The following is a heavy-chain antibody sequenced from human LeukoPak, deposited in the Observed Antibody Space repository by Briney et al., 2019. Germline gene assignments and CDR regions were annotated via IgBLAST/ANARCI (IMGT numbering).Heavy chain of an antibody. Sequence: PSETLSLTCTVSGYFISSGYYWGWIRQPPGQGLQWIGSIHHSGSTYYNPSLKSRVTISVDTSKNQFSLKLSSVTAADTAVYYCARVSSSWYQDWYFDLWGRGTLVTVSS. V-gene: IGHV4-38-2*02. CDR2: IHHSGST. D-gene: IGHD6-13*01. CDR1: GYFISSGYY. J-gene: IGHJ2*01. CDR3: ARVSSSWYQDWYFDL.